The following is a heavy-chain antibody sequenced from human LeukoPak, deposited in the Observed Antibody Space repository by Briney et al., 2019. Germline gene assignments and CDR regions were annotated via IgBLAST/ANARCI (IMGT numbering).Heavy chain of an antibody. CDR3: ARGVSGLPTMIVVEENWFDP. CDR2: INPNSGGT. CDR1: GYTFTGYY. D-gene: IGHD3-22*01. Sequence: ASVKVSCKASGYTFTGYYMHWVRQAPGQGLEWMGWINPNSGGTNYAQKFQGWVTMTRDTSISTAYMELSRLRSDDTAVYYCARGVSGLPTMIVVEENWFDPWGQGTLVTVSS. J-gene: IGHJ5*02. V-gene: IGHV1-2*04.